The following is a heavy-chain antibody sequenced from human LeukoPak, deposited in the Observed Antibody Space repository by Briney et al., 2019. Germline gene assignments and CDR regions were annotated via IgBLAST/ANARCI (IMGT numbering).Heavy chain of an antibody. Sequence: GGSLRLSCAASVFTFSSYEKNWVRHAPGKGLEGVSYISSSGSTIYYADSVKGRFTISRDNAKNCLYLHMNSLRAEETAVYYCGRHVSGGVGRYFDWPDAFDIWGQGTMVTVSS. CDR2: ISSSGSTI. J-gene: IGHJ3*02. V-gene: IGHV3-48*03. CDR1: VFTFSSYE. CDR3: GRHVSGGVGRYFDWPDAFDI. D-gene: IGHD3-9*01.